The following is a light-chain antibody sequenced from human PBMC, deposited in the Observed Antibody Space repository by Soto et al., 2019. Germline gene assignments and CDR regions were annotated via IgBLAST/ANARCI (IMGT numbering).Light chain of an antibody. J-gene: IGKJ5*01. CDR1: QSVSSSY. V-gene: IGKV3-20*01. CDR3: QQYGSSPPRT. Sequence: ILLTQSPGTLSLSPGERATCSGRASQSVSSSYIAWYQQKRGQPHRRLIYGASIRATGIPDRFSGSASGADFTLSISRLEPEDFAVYYCQQYGSSPPRTFGQGTRLEI. CDR2: GAS.